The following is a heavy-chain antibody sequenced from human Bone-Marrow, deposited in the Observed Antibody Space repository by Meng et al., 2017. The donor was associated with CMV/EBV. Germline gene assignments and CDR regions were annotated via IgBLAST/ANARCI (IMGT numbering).Heavy chain of an antibody. CDR2: INHSGST. CDR3: ARGFFSNWFDP. CDR1: GGSFSGYY. Sequence: SETLSLTCAVYGGSFSGYYWSWIRQPPGKGLEWIGEINHSGSTNYNPSLKSRVAISVDTSKNQFSLKLSSVTAADTAVYYCARGFFSNWFDPWGQGTLVTVSS. J-gene: IGHJ5*02. V-gene: IGHV4-34*01.